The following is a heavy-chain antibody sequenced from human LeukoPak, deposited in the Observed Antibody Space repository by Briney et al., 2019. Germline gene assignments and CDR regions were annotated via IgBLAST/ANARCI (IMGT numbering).Heavy chain of an antibody. J-gene: IGHJ4*02. CDR3: VVGGSPGY. CDR2: ISTDGYTT. CDR1: GFAFSAYK. V-gene: IGHV3-74*01. D-gene: IGHD2-15*01. Sequence: PGGSLRLSCAASGFAFSAYKMHWVRQAPRKGLVWVSRISTDGYTTDYADFVQGRFTASRDNTKNTWSLEMNSLGAEDTAVYYCVVGGSPGYWGQGTLVTVSS.